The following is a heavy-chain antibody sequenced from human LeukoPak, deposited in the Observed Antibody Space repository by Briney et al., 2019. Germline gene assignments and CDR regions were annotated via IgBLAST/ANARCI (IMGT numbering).Heavy chain of an antibody. Sequence: PGGSLTLSCAASGFTFSDYYMSWIRQAPGKGLEWVSYISSSGSTIYYADSVKGRFTISRDNAKNSLYLQMNSLRAEDTAVYYCASLLAAAGRYYFDYWGQGTLVTVSS. J-gene: IGHJ4*02. V-gene: IGHV3-11*01. CDR1: GFTFSDYY. CDR2: ISSSGSTI. CDR3: ASLLAAAGRYYFDY. D-gene: IGHD6-13*01.